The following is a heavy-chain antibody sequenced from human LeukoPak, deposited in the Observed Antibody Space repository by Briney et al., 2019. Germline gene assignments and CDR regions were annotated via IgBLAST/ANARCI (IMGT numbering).Heavy chain of an antibody. CDR2: IYYNGGT. CDR3: ARHWETSSWYVDY. J-gene: IGHJ4*02. CDR1: GGSISSYY. V-gene: IGHV4-59*08. D-gene: IGHD6-13*01. Sequence: PSETLSLTCSVSGGSISSYYWSWIRQPPRKGLEWIGYIYYNGGTNYNPSLKSRVTISVDTSKNHLSLKLSSVTAADTAVYYCARHWETSSWYVDYWGQGTLVTVSS.